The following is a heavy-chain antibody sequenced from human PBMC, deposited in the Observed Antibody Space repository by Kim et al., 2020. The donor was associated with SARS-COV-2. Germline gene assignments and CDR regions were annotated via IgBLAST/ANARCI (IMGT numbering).Heavy chain of an antibody. CDR1: GFNFRDYY. Sequence: GGSLRLSCAASGFNFRDYYMSWIRQAPGKGLEWVSYISDRSRYTNYADSVKGRFTISRDNAKNSLYLQMNNLRAEDMAVYYCVTGGDYYYYGMDVWGQGT. V-gene: IGHV3-11*06. CDR3: VTGGDYYYYGMDV. J-gene: IGHJ6*02. D-gene: IGHD2-8*02. CDR2: ISDRSRYT.